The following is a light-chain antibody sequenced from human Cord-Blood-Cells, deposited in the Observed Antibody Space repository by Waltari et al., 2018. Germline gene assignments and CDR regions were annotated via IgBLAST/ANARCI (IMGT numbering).Light chain of an antibody. CDR1: SSNIGSNT. CDR2: SNN. J-gene: IGLJ1*01. V-gene: IGLV1-44*01. Sequence: QSVLTQPPSASGTPGQRVTISCSGSSSNIGSNTVNWYQQLPGTAPKHLIYSNNQRPSGVRDRFSGSKSGTSASLAISGLQSEDEADYYCAAWDDSLNGYVFGTGTKVTVL. CDR3: AAWDDSLNGYV.